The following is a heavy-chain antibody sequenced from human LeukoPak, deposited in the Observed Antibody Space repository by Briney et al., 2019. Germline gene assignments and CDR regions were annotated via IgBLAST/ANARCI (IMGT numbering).Heavy chain of an antibody. CDR1: GFTSSGYW. J-gene: IGHJ4*02. Sequence: GGSLRLSCAASGFTSSGYWMSWVRQAPGKWLEWVANINLDGSVRHYVDSARGRFTISRDNAKNSPYLQMNSLRAEDTALYYCATSDDSSGSDWGQGTLVTVSS. CDR3: ATSDDSSGSD. CDR2: INLDGSVR. V-gene: IGHV3-7*01. D-gene: IGHD3-22*01.